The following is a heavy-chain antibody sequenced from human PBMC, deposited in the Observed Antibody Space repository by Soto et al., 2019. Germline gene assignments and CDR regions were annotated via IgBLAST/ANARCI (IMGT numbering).Heavy chain of an antibody. J-gene: IGHJ6*02. CDR1: GGSISSSSYY. D-gene: IGHD3-10*01. Sequence: KPSETLSLTCTVSGGSISSSSYYWGWIRQPPGKGLEWIGSIYYSGSTYYNPSLKSRVTISVDTSKNQFSLKLSSVTAADTAVYYCASPDGSGHSDYYYGMDVWGQGTTVTVSS. CDR2: IYYSGST. V-gene: IGHV4-39*01. CDR3: ASPDGSGHSDYYYGMDV.